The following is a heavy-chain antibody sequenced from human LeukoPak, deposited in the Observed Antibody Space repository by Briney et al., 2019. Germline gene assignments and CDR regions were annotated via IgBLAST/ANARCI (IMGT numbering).Heavy chain of an antibody. CDR3: ARGHYNILTGYRDFVT. J-gene: IGHJ4*02. V-gene: IGHV3-48*03. CDR1: GFSFSNYE. D-gene: IGHD3-9*01. Sequence: GGSLRLSCAASGFSFSNYEMNWVRQTPGKGLEWVSYITGSSSHTYYADSVKGRFTISRDNAQNSLYLQMNSLGAEDTAIYYCARGHYNILTGYRDFVTRGPGT. CDR2: ITGSSSHT.